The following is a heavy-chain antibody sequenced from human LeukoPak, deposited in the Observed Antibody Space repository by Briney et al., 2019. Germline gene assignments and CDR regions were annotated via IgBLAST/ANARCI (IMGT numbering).Heavy chain of an antibody. V-gene: IGHV1-18*01. D-gene: IGHD6-19*01. CDR2: ISAYNGNT. Sequence: GASVKVSCKASGGTFSSYAISWVRQAPGQGLEWMGWISAYNGNTNYAQKLQGRVTMTTDTSTSTAYMELRSLRSDDTAVYYCARDLVSGWLPDYWGQGTLVTVSS. CDR1: GGTFSSYA. CDR3: ARDLVSGWLPDY. J-gene: IGHJ4*02.